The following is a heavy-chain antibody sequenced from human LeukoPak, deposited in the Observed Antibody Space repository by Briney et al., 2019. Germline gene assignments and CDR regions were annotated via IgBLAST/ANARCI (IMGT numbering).Heavy chain of an antibody. V-gene: IGHV3-23*01. J-gene: IGHJ4*02. Sequence: GGSLRLSCAASGFTFSSYAMSWVRQAPGKGLEWVSAISGSGVSTYYADSVKGRFTISRDNSKDTLYLQMNSLRAEDTAVYYCAKEHTAASLFDYWGQGTLVTVSS. CDR3: AKEHTAASLFDY. D-gene: IGHD5-18*01. CDR2: ISGSGVST. CDR1: GFTFSSYA.